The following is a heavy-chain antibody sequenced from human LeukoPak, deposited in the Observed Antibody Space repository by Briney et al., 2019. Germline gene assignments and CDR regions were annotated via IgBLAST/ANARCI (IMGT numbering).Heavy chain of an antibody. D-gene: IGHD6-13*01. Sequence: GGSLRLSCAASGFTFSSYRMNWGRQAPGKGLEWVSSITSSSSYIYYADSLKGRFTISRDNAKNSLFLQMNSLRVEDTAVYYCARASAGTLDLLDYWGQGTLVTVSS. CDR1: GFTFSSYR. CDR2: ITSSSSYI. CDR3: ARASAGTLDLLDY. J-gene: IGHJ4*02. V-gene: IGHV3-21*01.